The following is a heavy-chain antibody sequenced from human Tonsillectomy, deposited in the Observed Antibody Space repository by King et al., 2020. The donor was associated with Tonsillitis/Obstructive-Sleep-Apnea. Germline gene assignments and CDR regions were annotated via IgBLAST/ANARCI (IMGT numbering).Heavy chain of an antibody. V-gene: IGHV4-59*01. D-gene: IGHD3-3*01. Sequence: QLQESGPGLVKPAETLSLTCTVSGGSLSRFYCSWVRQPPGKGLEWIGYTHYSGSTNYSPSLKSRVTISVDTSKNQLSLKLTSVTAADTAVYYCASLKRRKNYDFWSGPPGAYFDGMDVWRQGTTVTVSS. CDR3: ASLKRRKNYDFWSGPPGAYFDGMDV. J-gene: IGHJ6*02. CDR1: GGSLSRFY. CDR2: THYSGST.